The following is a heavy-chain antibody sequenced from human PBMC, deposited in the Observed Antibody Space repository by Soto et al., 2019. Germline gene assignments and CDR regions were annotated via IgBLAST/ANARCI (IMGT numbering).Heavy chain of an antibody. CDR2: IIPIFGTA. J-gene: IGHJ2*01. V-gene: IGHV1-69*12. CDR3: ARVVTVVKSVHYWYFDL. Sequence: QVQLVQSGAEVKKPGSSVKVSCKASGGTFSSYAISWVRQAPGQGLEWMGGIIPIFGTANYAQKFQGRVTITADESTSTAYIELSSLRSEVTAVYYCARVVTVVKSVHYWYFDLWGRGTLVTVSS. CDR1: GGTFSSYA. D-gene: IGHD2-15*01.